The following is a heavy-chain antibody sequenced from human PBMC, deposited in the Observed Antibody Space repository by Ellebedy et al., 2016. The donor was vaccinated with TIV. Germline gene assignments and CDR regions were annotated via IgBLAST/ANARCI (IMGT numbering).Heavy chain of an antibody. J-gene: IGHJ5*01. CDR2: INHSGST. Sequence: SETLSLTXAVYGGSFSGYYWTWIRQPPGKGLEWIGEINHSGSTNYDPSLKSRVTISVDTSKNQFSLRLTFVTAADTAVYYCARGRQYSDTSGYYLDSWGQGGLVTVSS. D-gene: IGHD3-22*01. CDR1: GGSFSGYY. V-gene: IGHV4-34*01. CDR3: ARGRQYSDTSGYYLDS.